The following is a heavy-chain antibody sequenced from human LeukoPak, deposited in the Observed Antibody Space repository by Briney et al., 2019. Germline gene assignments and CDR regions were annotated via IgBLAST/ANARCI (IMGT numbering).Heavy chain of an antibody. CDR2: IYYSGST. J-gene: IGHJ3*02. V-gene: IGHV4-39*07. D-gene: IGHD4-11*01. CDR1: GGSISSYY. CDR3: ARDPLLTTNAFDI. Sequence: SETLSLTCTVSGGSISSYYWGWIRQPPGKGLEWIGTIYYSGSTYYNPSLKSRVTISVDTSKNQFSLKLSSVTAADTAVYYCARDPLLTTNAFDIWGQGTMVTVSS.